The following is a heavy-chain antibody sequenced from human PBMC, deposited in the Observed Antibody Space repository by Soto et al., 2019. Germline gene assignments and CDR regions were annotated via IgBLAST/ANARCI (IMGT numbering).Heavy chain of an antibody. CDR3: ARDLEQILEWLGLAGY. V-gene: IGHV3-33*01. D-gene: IGHD3-3*01. CDR2: IWYDGSNK. Sequence: GGSLRLSCAASGFTFSSYGMHWVRQAPGKGLEWVAVIWYDGSNKYYADSVKGRFTISRDNSKNTLYLQMNSLRAEDTAVYYCARDLEQILEWLGLAGYWGQGTLVTVSS. CDR1: GFTFSSYG. J-gene: IGHJ4*02.